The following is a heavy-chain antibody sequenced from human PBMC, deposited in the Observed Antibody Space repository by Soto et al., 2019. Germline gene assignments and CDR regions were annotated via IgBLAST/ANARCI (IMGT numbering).Heavy chain of an antibody. D-gene: IGHD3-3*01. CDR1: GFTFSSYA. V-gene: IGHV3-30-3*01. Sequence: QVQLVESGGGVVQPGRSLRLSCAASGFTFSSYAMHWVRQAPGKGLEWVAVISYDGSNKYYADSVKGRFTISRDNSKNTLYLQMNSLRAEDTAVYYCARDPIFRYYFDYWGQGTLVTVSS. CDR2: ISYDGSNK. J-gene: IGHJ4*02. CDR3: ARDPIFRYYFDY.